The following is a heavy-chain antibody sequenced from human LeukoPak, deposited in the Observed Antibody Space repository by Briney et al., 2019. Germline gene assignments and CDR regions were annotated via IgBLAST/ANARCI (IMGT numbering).Heavy chain of an antibody. D-gene: IGHD3-22*01. CDR3: ATGAIVFDY. V-gene: IGHV1-24*01. Sequence: ASVRVSCTVSGSTLSKISIHWVRQAPGKGPEWMGSVGHEDGTTIHAQKFQGRFNMTVDTATDTAYMEMSSLMSEDTATYYCATGAIVFDYWGQGTLVTVSS. J-gene: IGHJ4*02. CDR2: VGHEDGTT. CDR1: GSTLSKIS.